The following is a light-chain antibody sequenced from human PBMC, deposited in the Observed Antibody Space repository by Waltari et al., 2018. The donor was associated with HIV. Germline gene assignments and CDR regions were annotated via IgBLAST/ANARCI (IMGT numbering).Light chain of an antibody. V-gene: IGKV3-20*01. CDR2: GAS. CDR1: QSVSSNF. CDR3: HQYGRSPTA. J-gene: IGKJ1*01. Sequence: EYVLTQSPGTLSLSPGERATLSCRASQSVSSNFLAWYQQKVGQAPRLLIYGASTRATGIQDRFSGSGSGTDFILTISSLEPEDFAVYYCHQYGRSPTAFGQGTKVEIK.